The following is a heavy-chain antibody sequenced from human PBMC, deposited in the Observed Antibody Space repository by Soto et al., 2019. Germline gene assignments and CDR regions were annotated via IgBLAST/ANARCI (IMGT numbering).Heavy chain of an antibody. J-gene: IGHJ4*02. CDR1: GYAFTTYG. CDR3: ARGRYGDY. CDR2: ISAPNVNT. D-gene: IGHD1-1*01. Sequence: QVHLVQSGAEVKKPGASVKVSCKGSGYAFTTYGITWVRQAPGQGLEWMGWISAPNVNTNYAQKLQGRVTVTRDTSTSPAYMELRSLRSDDTAVYYCARGRYGDYWGQGALVTVSS. V-gene: IGHV1-18*01.